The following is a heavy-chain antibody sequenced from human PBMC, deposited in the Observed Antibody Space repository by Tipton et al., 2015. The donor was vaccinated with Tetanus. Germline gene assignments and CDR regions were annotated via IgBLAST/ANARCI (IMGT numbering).Heavy chain of an antibody. J-gene: IGHJ6*02. Sequence: QLVQSGAEVKKPGASVKVSCKASGYTFTGYYIYWVRQAPGQGIEWMGWIDPNSGGTVYAQKFQGGVTMTRDTSISTAYMELRSLRSDDTAVYYCARDRGDYIYYGMDVWGPGTTVTVS. D-gene: IGHD3-22*01. V-gene: IGHV1-2*02. CDR1: GYTFTGYY. CDR3: ARDRGDYIYYGMDV. CDR2: IDPNSGGT.